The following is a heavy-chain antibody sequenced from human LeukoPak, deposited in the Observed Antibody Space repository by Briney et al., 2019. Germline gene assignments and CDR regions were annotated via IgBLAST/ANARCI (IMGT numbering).Heavy chain of an antibody. D-gene: IGHD5-12*01. Sequence: GGSLRLSCAASGFTFNTYSMNWVRQAPGKGLEWVSSISSGDSYISYADSVKGRFTVSRDNAKNSLYLQMNSLRAEDTAVYYCAKDSSGYDRVMYQFDYWGQGTLVTVSS. CDR3: AKDSSGYDRVMYQFDY. CDR2: ISSGDSYI. J-gene: IGHJ4*02. CDR1: GFTFNTYS. V-gene: IGHV3-21*04.